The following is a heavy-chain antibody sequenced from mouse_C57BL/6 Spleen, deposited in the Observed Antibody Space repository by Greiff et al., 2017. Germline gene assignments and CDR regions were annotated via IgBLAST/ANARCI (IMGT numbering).Heavy chain of an antibody. Sequence: VQLQQPGAELVKPGASVKLSCKASGYNFTSSWMHWVKQRPGQGLEWIGMIHPSSGSTNYNEKFKSKATLTVDKSSSTAYMQRSSLTSEDSAVYYCARGGDYDRTFAYWGQGTLVTVAA. CDR3: ARGGDYDRTFAY. CDR2: IHPSSGST. V-gene: IGHV1-64*01. D-gene: IGHD2-4*01. CDR1: GYNFTSSW. J-gene: IGHJ3*01.